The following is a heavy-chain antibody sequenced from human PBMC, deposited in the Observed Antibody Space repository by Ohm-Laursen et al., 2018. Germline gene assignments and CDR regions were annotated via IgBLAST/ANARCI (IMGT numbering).Heavy chain of an antibody. V-gene: IGHV3-9*01. D-gene: IGHD6-19*01. CDR1: GFIFDDFA. Sequence: SLRLSCAASGFIFDDFAIHWVRQAPGKGLEWVSGISWNSGSIRYADSVKGRFTISRDNAKNSVWLQMNSLRPEDTAFYYCAKDMAGAVAGNFDYWGQGTLVTVSS. CDR3: AKDMAGAVAGNFDY. CDR2: ISWNSGSI. J-gene: IGHJ4*02.